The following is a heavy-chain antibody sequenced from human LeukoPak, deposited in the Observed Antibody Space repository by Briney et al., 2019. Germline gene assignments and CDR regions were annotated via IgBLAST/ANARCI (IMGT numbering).Heavy chain of an antibody. CDR1: GFTFSSYG. V-gene: IGHV3-33*01. CDR2: IWYDGSNK. CDR3: ARDSSSSSFDY. D-gene: IGHD6-6*01. J-gene: IGHJ4*02. Sequence: PGGSLRLSCAASGFTFSSYGMHWVRQAPGKGLEWVAVIWYDGSNKYYADSVKGRFTIFRDNSKNTLYLQMNSLRAEDTAVYYCARDSSSSSFDYWGQGTLVTVSS.